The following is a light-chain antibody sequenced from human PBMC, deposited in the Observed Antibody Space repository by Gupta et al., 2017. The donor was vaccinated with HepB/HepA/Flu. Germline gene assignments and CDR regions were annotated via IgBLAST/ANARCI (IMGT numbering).Light chain of an antibody. V-gene: IGKV3-15*01. CDR2: GAS. Sequence: EIVMTQSPATLSVSPGERATLSCRASQGVSSNLAWYQQKPGQAPSLLISGASTTATGIPARFSGSGSGTEFTLTISSLQSEDLAVYYCQQDDKWPFTFGGGTKVESK. CDR3: QQDDKWPFT. CDR1: QGVSSN. J-gene: IGKJ4*01.